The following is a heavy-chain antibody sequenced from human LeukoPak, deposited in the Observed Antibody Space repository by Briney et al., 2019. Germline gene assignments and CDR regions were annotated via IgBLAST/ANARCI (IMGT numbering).Heavy chain of an antibody. CDR2: MNPNSGNT. CDR3: ARGAPGSYCSGGSCPYFDY. D-gene: IGHD2-15*01. CDR1: GYAFTSYD. V-gene: IGHV1-8*01. Sequence: ASVKVSCKASGYAFTSYDINWVRQATGQGLEWMGWMNPNSGNTGYAQKFQGRVTMTRNTSISTAYMELSSLGSEDTAVYYCARGAPGSYCSGGSCPYFDYWGQGTLVAVSS. J-gene: IGHJ4*02.